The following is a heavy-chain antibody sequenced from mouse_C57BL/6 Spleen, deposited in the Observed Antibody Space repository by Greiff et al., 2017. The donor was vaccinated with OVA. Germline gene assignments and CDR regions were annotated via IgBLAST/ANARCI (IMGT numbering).Heavy chain of an antibody. CDR2: IYPRSGNT. CDR1: GYTFTSYG. Sequence: VQLQESGAELARPGASVKLSCKASGYTFTSYGISWVKQRTGQGLEWIGEIYPRSGNTYYNEKFKGKATLTADKSSSTAYMELRSLTSEDSAVYFCARGDGYYGFAYWGQGTLVTVSA. V-gene: IGHV1-81*01. D-gene: IGHD2-3*01. CDR3: ARGDGYYGFAY. J-gene: IGHJ3*01.